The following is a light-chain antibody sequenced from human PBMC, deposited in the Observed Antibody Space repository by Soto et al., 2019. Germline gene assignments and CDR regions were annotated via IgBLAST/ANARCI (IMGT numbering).Light chain of an antibody. V-gene: IGLV2-23*02. Sequence: QSALTQPASVSGSPGQSITISCTGTSSDVGRYNLVSWYQQHPGKAPKLMIYEVSKWPSGVPDRFSGSKSGNTASLTISGLQAEDEADYYCCSYAGSYTFGVVFGGGTKLTVL. CDR1: SSDVGRYNL. CDR2: EVS. CDR3: CSYAGSYTFGVV. J-gene: IGLJ2*01.